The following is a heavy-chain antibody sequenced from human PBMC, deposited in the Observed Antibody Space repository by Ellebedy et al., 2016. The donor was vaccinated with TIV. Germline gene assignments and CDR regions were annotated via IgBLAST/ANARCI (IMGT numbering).Heavy chain of an antibody. CDR3: ARGEWEQRFDY. V-gene: IGHV4-59*01. Sequence: MPSETLSLTCTVSGGSIGRYYWSWIPQPPGKGLEWIGYIYYSGSTNHNPSLKSRVTISIDTSKNQVSLNLSSVTAADTAMYYCARGEWEQRFDYWGQGTLVTVSS. CDR1: GGSIGRYY. CDR2: IYYSGST. D-gene: IGHD1-26*01. J-gene: IGHJ4*02.